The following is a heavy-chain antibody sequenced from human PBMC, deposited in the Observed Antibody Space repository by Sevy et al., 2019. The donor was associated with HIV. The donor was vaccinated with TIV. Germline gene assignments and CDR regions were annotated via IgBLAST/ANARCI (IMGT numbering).Heavy chain of an antibody. J-gene: IGHJ6*02. Sequence: ASVKVSCKASGGTFSSYAISWVRQAPGQGLEWMGGIIPIFGTANYAQKFQGRVTITADESTSTAYMELSSLRSEDTAVYYCAGRRIVGATNYGMDVWGQGTTVTVSS. CDR1: GGTFSSYA. D-gene: IGHD1-26*01. CDR3: AGRRIVGATNYGMDV. CDR2: IIPIFGTA. V-gene: IGHV1-69*13.